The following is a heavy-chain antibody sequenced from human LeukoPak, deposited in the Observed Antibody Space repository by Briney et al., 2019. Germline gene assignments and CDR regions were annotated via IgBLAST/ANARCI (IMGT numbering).Heavy chain of an antibody. CDR1: GGSISSCGYY. V-gene: IGHV4-31*03. CDR3: ARGGIAARASFDY. D-gene: IGHD6-6*01. CDR2: IYYSGST. J-gene: IGHJ4*02. Sequence: PSQTLSLTCTVSGGSISSCGYYWSWIRQHPGKGLEWIGYIYYSGSTYYNPSLKSRVTISVDTSKNQFSLKLSSVTAADTAVYYCARGGIAARASFDYWGQGTLVTVSS.